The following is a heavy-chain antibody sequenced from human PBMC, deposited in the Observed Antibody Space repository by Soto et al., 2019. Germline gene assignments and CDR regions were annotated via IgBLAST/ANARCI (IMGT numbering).Heavy chain of an antibody. CDR2: INPNSGGT. J-gene: IGHJ6*02. CDR1: GYTFTCYY. V-gene: IGHV1-2*04. CDR3: ARIGYGSGLTPYYYYGMDV. D-gene: IGHD3-10*01. Sequence: ASVKVSCKASGYTFTCYYMHWVRQDPGQGLEWMGWINPNSGGTNYAQKFQGWVTMTRDTSISTAYMELSSLRAEDMAVYYCARIGYGSGLTPYYYYGMDVWGQGTTVTVSS.